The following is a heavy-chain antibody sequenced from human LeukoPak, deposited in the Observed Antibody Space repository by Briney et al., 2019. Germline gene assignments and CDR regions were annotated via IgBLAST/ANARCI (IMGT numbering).Heavy chain of an antibody. Sequence: SGPTLVSPPQTLTLTCTLSGFSLTTSGVGVGWIRQPPGKALEWLALIYWDDDKRYSPSLKSRLSITKDTSKNQVVLTMTNMDPVDTATYFCVEANYYDGMDVWGQGTTVTVSS. CDR2: IYWDDDK. CDR3: VEANYYDGMDV. V-gene: IGHV2-5*02. J-gene: IGHJ6*02. CDR1: GFSLTTSGVG.